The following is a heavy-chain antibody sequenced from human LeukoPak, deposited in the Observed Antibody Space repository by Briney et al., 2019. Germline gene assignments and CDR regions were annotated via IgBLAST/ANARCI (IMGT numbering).Heavy chain of an antibody. J-gene: IGHJ6*02. V-gene: IGHV1-69*13. Sequence: ASVEVSCKASGGTFSSYAISWARQAPGQGLEWMGGIIPIFGTANYAQKFQGRVTITADESTSTAYMELSSLRSEDTAVYYCAVVVAASSYYYYGMDVWGQGTTVTVSS. CDR1: GGTFSSYA. CDR2: IIPIFGTA. CDR3: AVVVAASSYYYYGMDV. D-gene: IGHD2-15*01.